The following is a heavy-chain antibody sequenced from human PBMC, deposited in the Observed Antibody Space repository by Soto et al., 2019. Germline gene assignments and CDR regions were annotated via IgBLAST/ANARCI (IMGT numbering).Heavy chain of an antibody. CDR2: IWYDGSNK. CDR3: ARDGGVFNAFDI. Sequence: GGSLRLSCAASGFTFSSYGMHWVRQAPGKGLEWVAVIWYDGSNKYYADSVKGRFTISIDNSKNTLYLQMNSLRAKDTAVYYCARDGGVFNAFDIWGQGTMVTVSS. J-gene: IGHJ3*02. CDR1: GFTFSSYG. D-gene: IGHD3-3*01. V-gene: IGHV3-33*08.